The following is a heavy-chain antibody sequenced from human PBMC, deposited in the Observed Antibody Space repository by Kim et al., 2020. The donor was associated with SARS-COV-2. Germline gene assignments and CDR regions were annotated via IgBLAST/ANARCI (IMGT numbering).Heavy chain of an antibody. CDR1: GFTFSSYG. CDR3: AKDPRFRMVYAIAGNWYFDL. Sequence: GGSLRLSCAASGFTFSSYGMHWVRQAPGKGLEWVAVISYDGSNKYYADSVKGRFTISRDNSKNTLYLQMNSLRAEDTAVYYCAKDPRFRMVYAIAGNWYFDLWGRGTLVTVSS. D-gene: IGHD2-8*01. CDR2: ISYDGSNK. J-gene: IGHJ2*01. V-gene: IGHV3-30*18.